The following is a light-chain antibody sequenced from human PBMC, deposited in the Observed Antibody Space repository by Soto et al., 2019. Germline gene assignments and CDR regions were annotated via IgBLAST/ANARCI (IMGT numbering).Light chain of an antibody. V-gene: IGLV1-40*01. Sequence: QSVLTQPPSVSGAPGQRVTISCTGSSSNIGAGYDVHWYQQLPGTAPKLLIYGNTNRPSGVPDRFSGSKSGTSASLAITGLQVEDEADYYLQSYDSSLSGHVIFGGGTKLTVL. CDR1: SSNIGAGYD. CDR2: GNT. CDR3: QSYDSSLSGHVI. J-gene: IGLJ2*01.